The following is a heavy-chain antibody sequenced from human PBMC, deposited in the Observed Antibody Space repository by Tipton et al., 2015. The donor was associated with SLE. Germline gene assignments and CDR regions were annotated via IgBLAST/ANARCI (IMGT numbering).Heavy chain of an antibody. CDR2: ISFSGSTI. CDR3: ARAQYCSGGNCYDFFDS. CDR1: GFTFSSYW. V-gene: IGHV3-48*03. Sequence: SLRLSCAASGFTFSSYWMHWVRQAPGKGLEWVSYISFSGSTIYYADSVKGRFTISRDNAKNSLYLQMNSLRAEDTAVYYCARAQYCSGGNCYDFFDSWGQGTLVTVSS. J-gene: IGHJ4*02. D-gene: IGHD2-15*01.